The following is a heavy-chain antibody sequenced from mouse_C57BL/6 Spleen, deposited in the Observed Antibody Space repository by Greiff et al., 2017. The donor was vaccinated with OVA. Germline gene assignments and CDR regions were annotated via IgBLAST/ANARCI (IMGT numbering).Heavy chain of an antibody. V-gene: IGHV1-55*01. Sequence: VQLQQPGAELVKPGASVKMSCKASGYTFTSYWITWVQQRPGQGLEWIGDIYPGRGSTNYNEKFKSKATLTVDTSSSTAYMQLSSLTSEDSAVXFCAREEDYDGAWFAYWGQGTLVTVSA. D-gene: IGHD2-4*01. J-gene: IGHJ3*01. CDR3: AREEDYDGAWFAY. CDR2: IYPGRGST. CDR1: GYTFTSYW.